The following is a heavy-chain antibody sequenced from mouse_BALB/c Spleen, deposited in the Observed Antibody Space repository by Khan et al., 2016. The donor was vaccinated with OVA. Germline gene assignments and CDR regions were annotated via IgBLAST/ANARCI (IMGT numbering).Heavy chain of an antibody. Sequence: QVQLKQSGPDLVAPSQSLSITCTVSGFSLTSYGVHWVRQPPGKGLEWLVVIWSDGITTSNSAPKSRLSISKDNTKSQVFLQRNSLQTDDTAMYYGAKLRLGYVDFGGAGTTVTGSS. CDR1: GFSLTSYG. J-gene: IGHJ1*01. CDR3: AKLRLGYVDF. V-gene: IGHV2-6-2*01. CDR2: IWSDGIT.